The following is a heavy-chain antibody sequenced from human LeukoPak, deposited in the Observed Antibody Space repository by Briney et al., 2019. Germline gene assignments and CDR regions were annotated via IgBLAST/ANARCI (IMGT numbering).Heavy chain of an antibody. CDR2: IYYSGST. Sequence: PSETPSLTCTVSGGSLSSSSYYWGWIRQPPGKGLEWIGSIYYSGSTYYNPSLKSPVTISVDTSKNQFSLKLSSVTAADTAVYYCARLARYCSSTSCHVVDYWGQGTLVTVSS. CDR1: GGSLSSSSYY. D-gene: IGHD2-2*01. V-gene: IGHV4-39*01. J-gene: IGHJ4*02. CDR3: ARLARYCSSTSCHVVDY.